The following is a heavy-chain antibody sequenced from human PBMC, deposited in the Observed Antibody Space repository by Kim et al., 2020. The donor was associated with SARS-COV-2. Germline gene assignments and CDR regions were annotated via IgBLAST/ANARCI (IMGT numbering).Heavy chain of an antibody. CDR1: GGSVSSGSYY. V-gene: IGHV4-61*01. Sequence: SETLSLTCTVSGGSVSSGSYYWSWIRQPPGKGLEWIGYIYYSGSTNYNPSLKSRVTISVDTSKNQFSLKLSSVTAAGTAVYYCARGSGYYTHYFDYWGQGTLVTVSS. J-gene: IGHJ4*02. CDR3: ARGSGYYTHYFDY. CDR2: IYYSGST. D-gene: IGHD3-22*01.